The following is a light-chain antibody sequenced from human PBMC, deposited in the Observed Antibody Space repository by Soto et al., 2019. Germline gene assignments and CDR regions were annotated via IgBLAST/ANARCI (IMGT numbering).Light chain of an antibody. CDR2: DAS. J-gene: IGKJ3*01. Sequence: EIVLTQSPATLSLSPGERATLSFRASQSVSSSLAWYQQKPGQAPRLLIYDASNRATGIPARFSGSGSGTDFTLTISSIVPEDFAVYYCQQRSNWPIFTFGPGTKVDIK. CDR1: QSVSSS. CDR3: QQRSNWPIFT. V-gene: IGKV3-11*01.